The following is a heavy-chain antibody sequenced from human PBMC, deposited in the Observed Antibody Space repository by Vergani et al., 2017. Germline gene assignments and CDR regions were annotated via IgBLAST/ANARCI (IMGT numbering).Heavy chain of an antibody. D-gene: IGHD2/OR15-2a*01. Sequence: QVQLQQWGAGLLKPSETLSLTCAVYGGSFSGYYWSWIRQPPGKGLEWIGEINHSGSTNYNPSLKSRVTMSVATSKNQFALQLRSVTAADTAVYYCARLRGLSSWFDPWGQGTLVTVSS. CDR3: ARLRGLSSWFDP. J-gene: IGHJ5*02. V-gene: IGHV4-34*01. CDR2: INHSGST. CDR1: GGSFSGYY.